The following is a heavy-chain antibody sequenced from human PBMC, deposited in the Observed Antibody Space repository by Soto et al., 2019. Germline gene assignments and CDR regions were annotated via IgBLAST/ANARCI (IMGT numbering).Heavy chain of an antibody. J-gene: IGHJ4*02. CDR2: IYYNDDR. CDR3: AHSDGGYEIIHFDF. V-gene: IGHV2-5*01. Sequence: ESGPTLVNPTQTLTLTCTFSGFSFTTAGVAVGWIRQTPGGALEWLTLIYYNDDRRFSPSLNTRLTITGDTSKNQVVLSLTNVDPGDTATYFCAHSDGGYEIIHFDFWGQGIPVTVSS. D-gene: IGHD5-12*01. CDR1: GFSFTTAGVA.